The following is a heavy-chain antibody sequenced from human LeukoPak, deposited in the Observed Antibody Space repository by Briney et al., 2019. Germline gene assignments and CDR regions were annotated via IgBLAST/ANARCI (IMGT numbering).Heavy chain of an antibody. V-gene: IGHV4-4*07. J-gene: IGHJ3*02. CDR1: GGSISSYY. CDR2: IYTSGST. D-gene: IGHD3-10*01. Sequence: SETLSLTCTVSGGSISSYYWSWIRQPAGKGLEWIGRIYTSGSTNYNPSLKSRVTLSVDTSKNQFSLKLSSVTAADTAVYYCAREFTMVRGVIFDAFDIWGQGTMVTVSS. CDR3: AREFTMVRGVIFDAFDI.